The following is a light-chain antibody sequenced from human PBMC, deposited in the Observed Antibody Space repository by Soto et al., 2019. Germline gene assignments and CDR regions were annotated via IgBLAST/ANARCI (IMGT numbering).Light chain of an antibody. J-gene: IGKJ2*01. CDR1: QRITNW. V-gene: IGKV1-5*03. Sequence: DIQMTQSPSTLSASIGDRVTITCRASQRITNWLVWYQQKPGKAPKLLIYKASSLESGVSSRFSGSGSGTEFTLTISSQQPDDVATYYCQQYNSYPYTFGQGTQLAIQ. CDR2: KAS. CDR3: QQYNSYPYT.